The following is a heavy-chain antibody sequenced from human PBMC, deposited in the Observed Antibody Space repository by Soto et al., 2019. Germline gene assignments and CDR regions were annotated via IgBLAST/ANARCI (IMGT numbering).Heavy chain of an antibody. CDR2: VSYDGSDK. CDR1: GFTFSNYG. D-gene: IGHD6-13*01. J-gene: IGHJ4*02. V-gene: IGHV3-30*03. Sequence: QVQLVESGGGVVQPGRSLRLSCAASGFTFSNYGMHWVRQAPGKGLEWVAAVSYDGSDKNYVDSVKGRFTISRDNSKNTLYLQMNSLRAEDPAVYYCAYRDGTRFDNWGQGTLVTVSS. CDR3: AYRDGTRFDN.